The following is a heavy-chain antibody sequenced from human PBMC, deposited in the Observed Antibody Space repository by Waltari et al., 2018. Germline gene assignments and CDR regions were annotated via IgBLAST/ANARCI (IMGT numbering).Heavy chain of an antibody. V-gene: IGHV4-59*01. CDR3: ARHDSSGYYYVQY. CDR1: GGSISSSY. CDR2: IYYSGST. D-gene: IGHD3-22*01. Sequence: QVQLQESGPGLVKPSETLSLTCTVSGGSISSSYWSWIRQPPGKGLEWIGYIYYSGSTNYNPSLKSRVTISVDTSKNQFSLKLSSVTAADTAVYYCARHDSSGYYYVQYWGQGTLVTVSS. J-gene: IGHJ4*02.